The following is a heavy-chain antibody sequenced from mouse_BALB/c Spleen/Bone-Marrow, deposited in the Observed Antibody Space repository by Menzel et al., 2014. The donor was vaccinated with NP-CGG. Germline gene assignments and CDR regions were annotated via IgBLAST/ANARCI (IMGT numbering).Heavy chain of an antibody. J-gene: IGHJ1*01. Sequence: EVKLVESGGDLVKPGGSLKLSCAASGFTFSSYGMSWVRQTPDKRLEWVATINSGGTYTYYPDSVKGRFTISRDNAKNTLYLQMNSLKSEDTAMYYCARRGNWDVRRPFDVWGAGTTVTVSS. D-gene: IGHD4-1*01. CDR1: GFTFSSYG. CDR2: INSGGTYT. CDR3: ARRGNWDVRRPFDV. V-gene: IGHV5-6*02.